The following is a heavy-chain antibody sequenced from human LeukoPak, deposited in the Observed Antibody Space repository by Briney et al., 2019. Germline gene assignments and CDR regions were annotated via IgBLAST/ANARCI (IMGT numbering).Heavy chain of an antibody. CDR3: ARVRPGIAAAGPFDY. Sequence: PGRSLRLSCAASGFTFSNSGMHWVRQAPGKGLEWVAVISFDGTNKKVADSVEGRFTVSRDNSKNTLYLQMNSLRAEDTAVYYCARVRPGIAAAGPFDYWGQGTLVTVSS. J-gene: IGHJ4*02. CDR1: GFTFSNSG. CDR2: ISFDGTNK. D-gene: IGHD6-13*01. V-gene: IGHV3-30*03.